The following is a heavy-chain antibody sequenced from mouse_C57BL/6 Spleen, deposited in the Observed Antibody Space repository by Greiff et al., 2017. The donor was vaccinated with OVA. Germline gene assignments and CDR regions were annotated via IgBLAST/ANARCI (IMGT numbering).Heavy chain of an antibody. J-gene: IGHJ2*01. D-gene: IGHD1-1*01. CDR1: GYTFTSYW. Sequence: QVQLQQPGAELVKPGASVMLSCKASGYTFTSYWMHWVQQRPGRGLEWIGRIDPNSGGTKYNEKFKSKATLTVDKPSSTAYMQLSSLTSEDSAIYYCARDYGSSFYYFDDWGKGTTLTVSS. V-gene: IGHV1-72*01. CDR3: ARDYGSSFYYFDD. CDR2: IDPNSGGT.